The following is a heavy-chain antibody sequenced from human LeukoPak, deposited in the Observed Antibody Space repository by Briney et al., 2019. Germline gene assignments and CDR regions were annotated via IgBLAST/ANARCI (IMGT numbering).Heavy chain of an antibody. D-gene: IGHD3-22*01. V-gene: IGHV3-21*01. Sequence: GGSLRLSCAASGFTFSSYSMNWVRQAPGKGLEWVSSISSTSSYIYYADSVKGRFTISRDNAKNSLYLQMNSLRAEDTAVYYCARDKIRGGYYYDSSGYLPFFDYWGQGTLVTVSS. CDR2: ISSTSSYI. CDR3: ARDKIRGGYYYDSSGYLPFFDY. CDR1: GFTFSSYS. J-gene: IGHJ4*02.